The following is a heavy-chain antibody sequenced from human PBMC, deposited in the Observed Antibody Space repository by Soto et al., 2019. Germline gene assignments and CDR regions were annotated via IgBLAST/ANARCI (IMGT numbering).Heavy chain of an antibody. J-gene: IGHJ6*02. CDR3: ARQLRWELLSYYYYGMDV. Sequence: SETLSLTCTVSGGSISSSSYYWGWIRQPPGKGLEWIGSIYYSGSTYYNPSLKSRVTISVDTSKNQFSLKLSSVTAADTAVYYCARQLRWELLSYYYYGMDVWGQGTTVTVSS. D-gene: IGHD1-26*01. CDR2: IYYSGST. CDR1: GGSISSSSYY. V-gene: IGHV4-39*01.